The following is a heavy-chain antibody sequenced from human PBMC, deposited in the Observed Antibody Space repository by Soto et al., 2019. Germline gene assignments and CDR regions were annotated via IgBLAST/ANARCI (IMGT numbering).Heavy chain of an antibody. J-gene: IGHJ4*02. V-gene: IGHV4-31*03. CDR1: GGSISSGGYY. CDR3: AREGALTARLFDY. D-gene: IGHD1-26*01. CDR2: IYYSGST. Sequence: QVQLQESGPGLVKPSQTLSLTCTVSGGSISSGGYYWSWIRPHPGKGLEWIGYIYYSGSTYYNPSLKSRVTISVDTSKIQFALKLSSVTAADTAVYYCAREGALTARLFDYWGQGTLVTVSS.